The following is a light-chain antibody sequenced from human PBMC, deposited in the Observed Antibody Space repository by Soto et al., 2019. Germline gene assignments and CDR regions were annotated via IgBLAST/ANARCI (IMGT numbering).Light chain of an antibody. CDR1: QSVSTF. CDR3: QQRSSWPLT. Sequence: EIVLTQSPATLSLSPGERATLSCRASQSVSTFLAWYQQKPGQAPRLLIYDASKRVTGIPARFSGSGSGTDLTLTISSLEPEDFAVSYCQQRSSWPLTFGGGTKVEIK. CDR2: DAS. J-gene: IGKJ4*01. V-gene: IGKV3-11*01.